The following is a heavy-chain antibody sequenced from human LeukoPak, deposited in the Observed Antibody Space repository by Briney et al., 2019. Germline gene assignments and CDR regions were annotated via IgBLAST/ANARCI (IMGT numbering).Heavy chain of an antibody. CDR1: GGSISSGSYY. CDR3: ARAGGIAAAVPFDY. V-gene: IGHV4-61*02. J-gene: IGHJ4*02. CDR2: IYTSGST. Sequence: PSETLSLTCTVSGGSISSGSYYWSWIRQPAGKGLEWIGRIYTSGSTNYNPSLKSRVTISVDTSKNQFSLKLSSVTAADTAVYYCARAGGIAAAVPFDYWGQGTLVTVSS. D-gene: IGHD6-13*01.